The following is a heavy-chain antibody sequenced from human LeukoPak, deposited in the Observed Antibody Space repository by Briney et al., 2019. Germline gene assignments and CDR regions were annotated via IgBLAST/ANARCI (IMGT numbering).Heavy chain of an antibody. CDR3: ARGLAVAGTGAY. CDR1: GYTFTSYD. CDR2: MNPNSGNT. V-gene: IGHV1-8*02. Sequence: GASVKVSCKASGYTFTSYDINWVRQATGQGLEWMGWMNPNSGNTGYAQKFQGRITMTRNTSISKAYMEVSSLRSDDTAVYYCARGLAVAGTGAYWGQGTLVTVS. D-gene: IGHD6-19*01. J-gene: IGHJ4*02.